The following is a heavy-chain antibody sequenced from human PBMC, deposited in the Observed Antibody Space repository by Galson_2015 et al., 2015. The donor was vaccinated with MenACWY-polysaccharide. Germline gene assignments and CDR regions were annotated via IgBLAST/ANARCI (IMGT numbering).Heavy chain of an antibody. CDR2: IYPGDSDT. CDR3: ARQRDYYDSRGYSGIFDY. D-gene: IGHD3-22*01. J-gene: IGHJ4*01. V-gene: IGHV5-51*04. CDR1: GYSFTSYY. Sequence: QSGAEVKKPGESLKISCKASGYSFTSYYIGWVRQMPGKGLEWMGIIYPGDSDTKYSPSFQGQVTISADTPISTAYLQWSSLKASDTAIYYCARQRDYYDSRGYSGIFDYWGHGTLVTVSS.